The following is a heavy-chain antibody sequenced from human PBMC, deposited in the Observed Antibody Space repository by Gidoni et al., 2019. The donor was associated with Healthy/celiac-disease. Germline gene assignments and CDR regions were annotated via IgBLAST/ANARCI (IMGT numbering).Heavy chain of an antibody. CDR3: ARVRLWFGEGYNWFDP. D-gene: IGHD3-10*01. J-gene: IGHJ5*02. V-gene: IGHV3-33*01. Sequence: QVQLVESGGGVVQPGRSLSPSCAASVFTFTGSGMHWVRQEPGKGLVWVVVIWYDGSNKYYADSVKGRFTISRDNSKNTLYLQMNSLRAEDTAVYYCARVRLWFGEGYNWFDPWGQGTLVTVSS. CDR1: VFTFTGSG. CDR2: IWYDGSNK.